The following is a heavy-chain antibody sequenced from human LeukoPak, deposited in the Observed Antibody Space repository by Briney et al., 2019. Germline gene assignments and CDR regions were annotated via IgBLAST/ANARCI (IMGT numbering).Heavy chain of an antibody. CDR1: GGTFSSYA. V-gene: IGHV1-69*04. Sequence: GASVKVSCKASGGTFSSYAINWVRQAPGQGLEWMGRIIPILGIGNYAQKFQGRVTITADKSTSTAYMELSSLRSEDTAVYYCARAGDMSYGMDVWGQGTTVTVSS. D-gene: IGHD2-15*01. CDR3: ARAGDMSYGMDV. J-gene: IGHJ6*02. CDR2: IIPILGIG.